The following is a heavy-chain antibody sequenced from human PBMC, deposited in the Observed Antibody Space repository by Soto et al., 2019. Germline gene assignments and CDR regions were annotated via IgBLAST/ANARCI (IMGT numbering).Heavy chain of an antibody. D-gene: IGHD6-19*01. CDR2: IGIGSSTK. V-gene: IGHV3-48*01. CDR1: GFTFRNYG. Sequence: GALRLSCAASGFTFRNYGMNWVRQAPGKGLEWVSYIGIGSSTKYYADSVKGRFTISRDNAKNSLYLQMNSLRAEDTAVYYCAKERSSGWSFDYWGQGTLVTVSS. J-gene: IGHJ4*02. CDR3: AKERSSGWSFDY.